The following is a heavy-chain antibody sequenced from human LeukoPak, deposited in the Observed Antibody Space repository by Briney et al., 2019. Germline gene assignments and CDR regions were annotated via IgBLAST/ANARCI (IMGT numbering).Heavy chain of an antibody. CDR1: GFIFTDYG. CDR3: AKDLGPSGAAWFDP. CDR2: IRYDGSDK. D-gene: IGHD4-17*01. Sequence: GGSLRLSCAASGFIFTDYGMQWVRQAPGKGLEWLTFIRYDGSDKYYADSVKGRFTISRDNSKNTLYLQMNSLRTEDTALYYCAKDLGPSGAAWFDPWGQGTLVTVSS. J-gene: IGHJ5*02. V-gene: IGHV3-30*02.